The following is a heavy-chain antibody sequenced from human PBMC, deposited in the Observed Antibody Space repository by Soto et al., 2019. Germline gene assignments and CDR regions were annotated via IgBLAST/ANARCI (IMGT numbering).Heavy chain of an antibody. CDR2: ISYDGSNK. CDR3: AKAWKPPEIYDFWSGYYTVPYYYGMDV. Sequence: PGGSLRLSCAASGFTFSSYGMHWVRQAPGKGLEWVAVISYDGSNKYYADSVKGRFTISRDNSKNTLYLQMNSLRAEDTAVYYCAKAWKPPEIYDFWSGYYTVPYYYGMDVWGQGTTVT. CDR1: GFTFSSYG. D-gene: IGHD3-3*01. V-gene: IGHV3-30*18. J-gene: IGHJ6*02.